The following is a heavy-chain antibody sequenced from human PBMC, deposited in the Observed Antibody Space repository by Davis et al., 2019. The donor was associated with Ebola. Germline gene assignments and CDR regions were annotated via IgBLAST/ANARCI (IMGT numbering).Heavy chain of an antibody. Sequence: GESLKISCAASGFTFNNYAMTWVRQAPGKGLEWVSAISGSGGSTYYADSVKGRFTISRDNSKKTLYLQMNSLRAEDTAVYYCAKSPPATLYFDYWGQGTLVTVSS. J-gene: IGHJ4*02. CDR2: ISGSGGST. V-gene: IGHV3-23*01. D-gene: IGHD1-26*01. CDR1: GFTFNNYA. CDR3: AKSPPATLYFDY.